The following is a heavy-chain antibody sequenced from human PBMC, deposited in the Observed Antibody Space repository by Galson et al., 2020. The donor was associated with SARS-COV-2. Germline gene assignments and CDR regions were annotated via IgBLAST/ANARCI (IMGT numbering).Heavy chain of an antibody. D-gene: IGHD6-19*01. CDR1: GFSLSTSAVG. CDR2: IYCDDDK. V-gene: IGHV2-5*02. Sequence: KMSGPTLVTPTQTLTLTCTFSGFSLSTSAVGVGWIRQPPGKALECPALIYCDDDKRYSPSLKSRHTITKDTSKNQVVHTMTNMDPVDTATYYCAHRGIAVAGRPYFDYWGQGTLFIVSS. J-gene: IGHJ4*02. CDR3: AHRGIAVAGRPYFDY.